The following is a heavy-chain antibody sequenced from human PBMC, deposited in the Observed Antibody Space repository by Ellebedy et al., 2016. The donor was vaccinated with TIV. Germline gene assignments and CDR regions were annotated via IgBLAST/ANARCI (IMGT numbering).Heavy chain of an antibody. V-gene: IGHV2-26*01. D-gene: IGHD2-15*01. J-gene: IGHJ5*02. CDR1: GFSLSNPRMG. CDR2: IFSNDEK. Sequence: SGPTLVKPTETLTLTCTVSGFSLSNPRMGVTWIRQPPGKALEWLAHIFSNDEKSYSTSLKNRLTISRDTSKSQVVLTVTYMEPVDTATYYCARSRPTPYWLDPWGQGTLVTVSS. CDR3: ARSRPTPYWLDP.